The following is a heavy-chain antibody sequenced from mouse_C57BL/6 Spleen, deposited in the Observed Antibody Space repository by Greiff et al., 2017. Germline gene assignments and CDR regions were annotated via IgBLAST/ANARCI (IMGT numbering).Heavy chain of an antibody. CDR3: ARQCVLPARYFDV. CDR2: ISSGSSTI. D-gene: IGHD1-1*01. Sequence: EVQREESGGGLVKPGGSLKLSCAASGFTFRDYGMHWVRQAPEQGLAWVAYISSGSSTIYYADTVKGRFTISRDNAKNTLFLQMTRLRSEDTAMYYCARQCVLPARYFDVWGTGTTVTVAS. J-gene: IGHJ1*03. CDR1: GFTFRDYG. V-gene: IGHV5-17*01.